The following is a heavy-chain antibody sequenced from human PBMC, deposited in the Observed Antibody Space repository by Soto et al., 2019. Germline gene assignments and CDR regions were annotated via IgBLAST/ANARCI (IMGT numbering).Heavy chain of an antibody. J-gene: IGHJ1*01. Sequence: VASVKVSCKASGGSFSGQAVSWVRQAPGRGLEWMGGIIPIFHTTNYARKFQGRLTITADESTSTASMELTSLTSADTAVYYCGGVPNWRQGTQVTVSS. CDR1: GGSFSGQA. V-gene: IGHV1-69*13. CDR3: GGVPN. CDR2: IIPIFHTT.